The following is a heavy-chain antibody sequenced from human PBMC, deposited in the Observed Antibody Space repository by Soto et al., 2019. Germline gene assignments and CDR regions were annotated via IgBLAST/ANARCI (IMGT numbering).Heavy chain of an antibody. CDR1: GFTFSSYS. J-gene: IGHJ6*03. CDR2: ISSSSSTI. Sequence: EVRLVESGGGLVQPGGSLRLSCAASGFTFSSYSMNWVRQAPGKGLEWVSYISSSSSTIYYADSVKGRFTISRDNAKNSLNLQMNSLRAEDTAVYYCSREKYMDVWGKGTTVTVSS. CDR3: SREKYMDV. V-gene: IGHV3-48*01.